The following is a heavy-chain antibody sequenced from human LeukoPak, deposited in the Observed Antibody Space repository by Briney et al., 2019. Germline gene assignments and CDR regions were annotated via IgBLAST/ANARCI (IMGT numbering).Heavy chain of an antibody. CDR2: IYYSGST. Sequence: SQTLSLTCTVSGGSISSGDYYWSWIRQPPGKGLEWIGYIYYSGSTYYNPSLKSRVTISVDTSKNQFSLKLSSVTAADTAVYHCAREGTMVRGVIPLGFDYWGQGTLVTVSS. J-gene: IGHJ4*02. CDR3: AREGTMVRGVIPLGFDY. V-gene: IGHV4-30-4*01. D-gene: IGHD3-10*01. CDR1: GGSISSGDYY.